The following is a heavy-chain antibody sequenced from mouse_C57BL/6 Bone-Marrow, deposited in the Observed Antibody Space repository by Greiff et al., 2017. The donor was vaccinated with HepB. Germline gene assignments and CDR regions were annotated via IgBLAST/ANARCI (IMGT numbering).Heavy chain of an antibody. CDR1: GFSLTSYG. D-gene: IGHD2-2*01. CDR2: IWSGGST. J-gene: IGHJ3*01. CDR3: ARERGSTMVTTGFAY. Sequence: QVQLQQSGPGLVQPSQSLSITCTVSGFSLTSYGVHWVRQSPGKGLEWLGVIWSGGSTDYNAAFISRLSISKDNSKSQVFFKMNSLQADDTAIYYCARERGSTMVTTGFAYWGQGTLVTVSA. V-gene: IGHV2-2*01.